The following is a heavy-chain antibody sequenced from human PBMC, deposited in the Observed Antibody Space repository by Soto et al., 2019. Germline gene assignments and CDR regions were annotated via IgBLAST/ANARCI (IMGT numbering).Heavy chain of an antibody. V-gene: IGHV3-48*01. J-gene: IGHJ4*02. CDR1: EFTFSTYS. D-gene: IGHD2-15*01. CDR2: ISSISNTI. CDR3: ARDRGCSGGVCYRDLDY. Sequence: EVQLVESGGGLVQPGGSLRLSCAASEFTFSTYSMSWVRQAPGKGLEWVSYISSISNTIYYADSVKGRFTISRDNAKNSLYLHMTSLSAEDTAVYYCARDRGCSGGVCYRDLDYWGQGTLVTVSS.